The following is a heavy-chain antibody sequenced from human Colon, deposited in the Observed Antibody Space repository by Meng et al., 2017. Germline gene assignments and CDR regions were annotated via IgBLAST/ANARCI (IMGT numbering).Heavy chain of an antibody. D-gene: IGHD2-21*02. J-gene: IGHJ5*02. V-gene: IGHV4-61*08. CDR2: VYYTENT. CDR1: GGSVSSGDYY. CDR3: ARVNGDFDEAWFDP. Sequence: QVQLQESGPGLVRPSETLSLTCTVSGGSVSSGDYYWSWIRQPPGKGLEWLGYVYYTENTNYNPSLKNRVTISLDTSNNQFSLKLTSMTAADAAIYYCARVNGDFDEAWFDPWGQGTLVTVSS.